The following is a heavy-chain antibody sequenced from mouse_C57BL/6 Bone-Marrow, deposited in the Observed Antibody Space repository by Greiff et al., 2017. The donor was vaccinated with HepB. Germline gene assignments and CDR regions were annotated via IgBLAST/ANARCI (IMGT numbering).Heavy chain of an antibody. V-gene: IGHV5-16*01. J-gene: IGHJ4*01. CDR3: ARVITTGLYAMDY. D-gene: IGHD1-1*01. CDR2: INYDGSST. Sequence: EVQLQESEGGLVQPGSSMKLSCTASGFTFSDYYMAWVRQVPEKGLEWVANINYDGSSTYYLDSLKSRFIISRDNAKNILYLQMSSLKSEDTATYYCARVITTGLYAMDYWGQGTSVTVSS. CDR1: GFTFSDYY.